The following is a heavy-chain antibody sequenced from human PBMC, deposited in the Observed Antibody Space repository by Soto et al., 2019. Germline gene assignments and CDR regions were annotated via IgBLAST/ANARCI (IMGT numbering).Heavy chain of an antibody. J-gene: IGHJ6*02. V-gene: IGHV1-8*01. D-gene: IGHD3-22*01. Sequence: QVQLVQSGAEVKKPGASVKVSCKASGYTFTSYDIHWVRQATGQGLEWMGWMNPNSGNTGYAQKFQGRVTMTRNTSISTAYMELSSLRSEDTAVYYCARGLYYYDSSGYYYYYYGMDVWGQGTTVTVSS. CDR3: ARGLYYYDSSGYYYYYYGMDV. CDR2: MNPNSGNT. CDR1: GYTFTSYD.